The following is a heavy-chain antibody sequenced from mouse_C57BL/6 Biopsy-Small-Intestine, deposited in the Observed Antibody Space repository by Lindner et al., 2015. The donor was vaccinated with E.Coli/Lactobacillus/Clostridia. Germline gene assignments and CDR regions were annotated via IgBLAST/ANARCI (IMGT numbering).Heavy chain of an antibody. CDR2: INPSSGYT. CDR3: ARGGGYYFDY. J-gene: IGHJ2*01. D-gene: IGHD1-1*02. CDR1: GYTFTGYW. Sequence: VQLQESGAELMKPGASVKLSCKATGYTFTGYWIEWVKQRPGQGLEWIGYINPSSGYTKYNQKFKDKATLTADKSSSTAYMQLSSLTYEGSAVYYCARGGGYYFDYWGQGTTLTVSS. V-gene: IGHV1-7*01.